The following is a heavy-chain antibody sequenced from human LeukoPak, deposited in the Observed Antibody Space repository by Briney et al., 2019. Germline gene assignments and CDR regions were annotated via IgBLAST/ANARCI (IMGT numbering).Heavy chain of an antibody. Sequence: GGSLRLSCVASGFTFGSYSMNWVRQAPGKGLEWVSVIYDSGTTYYADSVKGRFLIFRDTSKNTVDLQMNSLRAEDTAVYYCARDRYYCSSTSCYNYYYYGMDVWGQGTTVTVSS. CDR1: GFTFGSYS. J-gene: IGHJ6*02. D-gene: IGHD2-2*01. V-gene: IGHV3-53*01. CDR2: IYDSGTT. CDR3: ARDRYYCSSTSCYNYYYYGMDV.